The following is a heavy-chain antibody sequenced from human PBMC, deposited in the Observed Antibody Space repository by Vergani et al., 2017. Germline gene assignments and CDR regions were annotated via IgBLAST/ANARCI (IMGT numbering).Heavy chain of an antibody. J-gene: IGHJ4*02. D-gene: IGHD3-10*01. CDR1: GYTFTSYY. CDR2: INPSGGRK. CDR3: AGPHGDIRPHDPRRLDD. V-gene: IGHV1-46*03. Sequence: QVQLVQSGAEVKKPGASVKVSCKASGYTFTSYYMHWVRQAPGKGLEWMGIINPSGGRKTYPQQFQGRLTMTRETSTSTVYMDLSNLRSEDTAVYYGAGPHGDIRPHDPRRLDDWGQGTLVTVSS.